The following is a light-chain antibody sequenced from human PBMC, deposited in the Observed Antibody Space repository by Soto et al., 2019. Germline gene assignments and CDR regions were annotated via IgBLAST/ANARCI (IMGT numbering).Light chain of an antibody. J-gene: IGKJ5*01. CDR1: QGVGTY. Sequence: DIVLTQSPATLSLSPGERATLSCRASQGVGTYLAWYQQKPGQAPRLLIYDASNRATGIPARFSGSGSGTDFTLTISRLEPEDVAVYCCQQSNNWRITFGQGTRLDIK. CDR3: QQSNNWRIT. V-gene: IGKV3-11*01. CDR2: DAS.